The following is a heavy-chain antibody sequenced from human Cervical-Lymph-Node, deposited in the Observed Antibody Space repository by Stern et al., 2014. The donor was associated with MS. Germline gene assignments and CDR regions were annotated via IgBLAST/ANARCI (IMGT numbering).Heavy chain of an antibody. CDR2: IYQDGST. CDR3: ARVDDCSGGTCFSTSWFDP. CDR1: GGSFNNYY. Sequence: QVQLQESGPGLVKPSETLSLTCTVSGGSFNNYYWSWIRQPPVKGLEWIGYIYQDGSTKYNPSLKSRVTISLHTSKKQFSLRLTSVTAADTAVYYCARVDDCSGGTCFSTSWFDPWGQGTLVTVSS. J-gene: IGHJ5*02. V-gene: IGHV4-59*01. D-gene: IGHD2-15*01.